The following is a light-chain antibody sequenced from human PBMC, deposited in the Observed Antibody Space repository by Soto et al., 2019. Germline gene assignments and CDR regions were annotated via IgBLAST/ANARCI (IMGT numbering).Light chain of an antibody. J-gene: IGKJ1*01. V-gene: IGKV3-20*01. CDR3: QQYGSSGT. CDR2: AAS. CDR1: QSVSNNY. Sequence: EIVLTQSPGTLSLSPGERATLSCRASQSVSNNYLAWYQQKPGQAPRLLIYAASSRATGIPDRFSGGGSGTDFTLTISRLEPEDFAVYYCQQYGSSGTFGQGTKVDIK.